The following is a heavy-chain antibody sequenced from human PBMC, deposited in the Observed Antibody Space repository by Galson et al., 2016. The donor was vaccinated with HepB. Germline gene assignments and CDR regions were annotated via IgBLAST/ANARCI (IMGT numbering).Heavy chain of an antibody. CDR2: IFYSGTT. D-gene: IGHD6-19*01. J-gene: IGHJ6*04. CDR3: ARAYSSGWTGYYYGMDV. V-gene: IGHV4-39*01. CDR1: GGSISSSPYY. Sequence: ETLSLTCTVSGGSISSSPYYWGWIRQPPGKGLEWIGIIFYSGTTYSNPSLKSRVTISVDTSKNQFSLKLSSMTAADTAVYFCARAYSSGWTGYYYGMDVWGKGTTVTVSS.